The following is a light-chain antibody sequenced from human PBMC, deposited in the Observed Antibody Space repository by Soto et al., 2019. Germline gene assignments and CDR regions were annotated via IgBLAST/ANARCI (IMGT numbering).Light chain of an antibody. CDR1: QSVSRY. J-gene: IGKJ4*01. Sequence: EIVLTQSPATLSLSPGERATLSCRASQSVSRYLACYQQKPGQAPRLLIYDASTRATDIPARFSGSGSGTDFTPTVSGLEPEDFAVYYCQHRRNWPPEVTFGGGTKVEIK. CDR2: DAS. V-gene: IGKV3-11*01. CDR3: QHRRNWPPEVT.